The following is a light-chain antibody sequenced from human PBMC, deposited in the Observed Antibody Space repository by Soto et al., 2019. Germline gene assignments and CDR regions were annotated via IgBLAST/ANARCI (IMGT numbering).Light chain of an antibody. CDR2: EVS. CDR1: GSDIGGYNY. Sequence: QSALTQPASVSGSPGQSITISCTGTGSDIGGYNYVSWYQQHPGKAPKVMIYEVSNRPSGVSNRFSASKSGNTASLTISGLQAEDEADYCCTSYTSSSSVVFGGGTQLTVL. V-gene: IGLV2-14*01. CDR3: TSYTSSSSVV. J-gene: IGLJ2*01.